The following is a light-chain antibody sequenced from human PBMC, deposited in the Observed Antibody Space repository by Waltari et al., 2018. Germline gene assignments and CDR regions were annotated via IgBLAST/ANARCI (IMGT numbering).Light chain of an antibody. CDR3: QQYHTYPYT. J-gene: IGKJ2*01. CDR1: QTVTNW. Sequence: DIQMTQSPSTLSASIGDTVTLTGRASQTVTNWLAWYQQKPGQAPHVLIYMASTLDSGVPSRLSGSGYGTHFTLTITSLQPDDVAAYHCQQYHTYPYTFGQGTKLEIK. CDR2: MAS. V-gene: IGKV1-5*03.